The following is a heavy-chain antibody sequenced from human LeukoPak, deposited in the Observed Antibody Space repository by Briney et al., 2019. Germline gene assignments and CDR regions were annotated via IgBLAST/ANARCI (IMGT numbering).Heavy chain of an antibody. CDR1: GFIFSSYA. CDR2: ISNDGSIQ. J-gene: IGHJ3*02. Sequence: PGGSLRLSCAASGFIFSSYAMHWVRQAPGKGLEWVAVISNDGSIQYYADSAKGRFTISRDNSKNTLYLQMNSLRAEDTATYYCARDPNGDYIGAFDMWGQGTMVTVS. V-gene: IGHV3-30-3*01. D-gene: IGHD4-17*01. CDR3: ARDPNGDYIGAFDM.